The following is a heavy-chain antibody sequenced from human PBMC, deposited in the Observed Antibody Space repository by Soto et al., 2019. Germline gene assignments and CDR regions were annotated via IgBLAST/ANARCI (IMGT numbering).Heavy chain of an antibody. CDR1: GGTFSNYP. Sequence: SVKVSCKASGGTFSNYPFTWVRQAPGQGLEWMGGIIPIFGTVTYAQKFQGRVTISADESTSTAYMEMSSLTSEDTAVYYCARPRTVATTKGYDYWLQGTLVTVSS. CDR3: ARPRTVATTKGYDY. J-gene: IGHJ4*02. V-gene: IGHV1-69*13. CDR2: IIPIFGTV. D-gene: IGHD4-4*01.